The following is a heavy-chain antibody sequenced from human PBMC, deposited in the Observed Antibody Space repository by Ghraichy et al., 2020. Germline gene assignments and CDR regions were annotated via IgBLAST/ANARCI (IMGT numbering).Heavy chain of an antibody. V-gene: IGHV3-30*02. CDR3: AKDYYDSSGYYYGVVDY. CDR2: IRYDGSNK. J-gene: IGHJ4*02. D-gene: IGHD3-22*01. CDR1: GFTFSSYG. Sequence: GGSMRLSCAASGFTFSSYGMHWVRQAPGKGLEWVAFIRYDGSNKYYADSVKGRFTISRDNSKNTLYLQMNSLRAEDTAVYYCAKDYYDSSGYYYGVVDYWGQGTLVTVSS.